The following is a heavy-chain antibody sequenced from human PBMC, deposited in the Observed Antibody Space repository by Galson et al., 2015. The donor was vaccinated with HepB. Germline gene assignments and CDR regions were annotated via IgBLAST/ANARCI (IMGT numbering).Heavy chain of an antibody. J-gene: IGHJ4*02. CDR2: IYYSGST. D-gene: IGHD3-10*01. Sequence: KGLEWIGYIYYSGSTNYNPSLKSRVTISVDTSKNQFSLKLSSVTAADTAVYYCARAGGYGSGSYLIDYWGQGTLVTVSS. V-gene: IGHV4-59*01. CDR3: ARAGGYGSGSYLIDY.